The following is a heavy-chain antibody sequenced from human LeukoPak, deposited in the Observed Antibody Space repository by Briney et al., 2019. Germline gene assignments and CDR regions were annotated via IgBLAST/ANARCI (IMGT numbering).Heavy chain of an antibody. CDR2: INPNSGGT. V-gene: IGHV1-2*02. CDR1: GYTFTGYY. CDR3: ARAPYCSSTSCYRGWFDP. J-gene: IGHJ5*02. Sequence: ASVKVSCKASGYTFTGYYMHWVRQAPGQGLEWMGWINPNSGGTNYAQKFQGRVTMTWDTSISTAYMELSRLRSDDTAVYYCARAPYCSSTSCYRGWFDPWGQGTLVTVSS. D-gene: IGHD2-2*01.